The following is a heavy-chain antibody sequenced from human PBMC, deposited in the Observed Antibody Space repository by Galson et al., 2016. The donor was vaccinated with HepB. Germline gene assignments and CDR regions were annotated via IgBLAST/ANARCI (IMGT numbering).Heavy chain of an antibody. CDR2: IRSKPNDYAT. CDR1: GFTFSDSA. J-gene: IGHJ4*02. D-gene: IGHD3-9*01. Sequence: SLRLSCAASGFTFSDSAMHWVRQASGKGLEWIGRIRSKPNDYATAYGASVKGRFTISRDDSKSTTYLQLSSLKTEDTAVYYCTRDTNDILSGYRFDYWGQGTLVTVSS. CDR3: TRDTNDILSGYRFDY. V-gene: IGHV3-73*01.